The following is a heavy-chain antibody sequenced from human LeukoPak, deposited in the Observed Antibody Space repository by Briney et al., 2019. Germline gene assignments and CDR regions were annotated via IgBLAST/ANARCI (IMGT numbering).Heavy chain of an antibody. CDR2: ISYDGSNK. D-gene: IGHD6-6*01. J-gene: IGHJ4*02. Sequence: PGGSLRLSCAASGFTFSSYAMHWVRQAPGKGLEWVAVISYDGSNKYYADSVKGRFTISRDNSKNTLYLQMNSLRAEDTAVYYCARLLTHSSSYIDYWGQGTLVTVSS. CDR3: ARLLTHSSSYIDY. V-gene: IGHV3-30-3*01. CDR1: GFTFSSYA.